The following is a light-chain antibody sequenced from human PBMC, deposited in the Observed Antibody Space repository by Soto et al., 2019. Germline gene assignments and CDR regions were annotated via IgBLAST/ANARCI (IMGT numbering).Light chain of an antibody. CDR2: GAS. CDR3: QQYNARLPPVT. V-gene: IGKV3-15*01. J-gene: IGKJ4*01. CDR1: QSVSSN. Sequence: DIVLTQSPATVSVSPGERATLSCRASQSVSSNLAWYQHKVGQAPRLLIYGASTRVTGVPPRFSGSGSGTDFTLTISYLKSEDFGVYYCQQYNARLPPVTFGGGTKVEI.